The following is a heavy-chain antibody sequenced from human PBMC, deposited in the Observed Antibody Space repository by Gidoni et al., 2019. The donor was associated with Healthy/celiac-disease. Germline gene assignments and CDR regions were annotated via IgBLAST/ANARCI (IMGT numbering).Heavy chain of an antibody. CDR2: INPNSGGT. D-gene: IGHD2-15*01. J-gene: IGHJ6*02. CDR3: ARVLHCSGGSCYSGRYYYYGMDV. Sequence: QVQLVQSGAEVKKPGASVKVSCKASGYTFTGYYMHWVRQAPGQGLEWMGWINPNSGGTNYAQKFQGRVTMTRDTSISTAYRELSRLRSDDTAVYYCARVLHCSGGSCYSGRYYYYGMDVWGQGTTVTVSS. V-gene: IGHV1-2*02. CDR1: GYTFTGYY.